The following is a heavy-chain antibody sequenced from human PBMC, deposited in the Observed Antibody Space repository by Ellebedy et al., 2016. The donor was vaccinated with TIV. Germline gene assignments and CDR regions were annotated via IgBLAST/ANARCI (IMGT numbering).Heavy chain of an antibody. CDR3: ASTPFSAGSGYHPHDY. CDR1: GASISSYY. J-gene: IGHJ4*02. V-gene: IGHV4-59*08. CDR2: IYYNENT. D-gene: IGHD5-12*01. Sequence: MPSETLSLTCTVSGASISSYYWSWIRQPPGKGLEWIGYIYYNENTNYNPSLKSPVTISVDTSKNQFSLNLNSVTAADTAVYFCASTPFSAGSGYHPHDYWGQGILVTVSS.